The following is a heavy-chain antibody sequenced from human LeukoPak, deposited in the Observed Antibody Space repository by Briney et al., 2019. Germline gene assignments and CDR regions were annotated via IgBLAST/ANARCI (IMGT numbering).Heavy chain of an antibody. CDR1: GFTFSSYS. D-gene: IGHD5-12*01. J-gene: IGHJ4*02. Sequence: GGSLRLSCAASGFTFSSYSMNWVRQAPGKGLGWVSSISSASTYIYSADSVKGRFTISRDNAKNSLYLQMNSLRAEDTAVYYCARGPSGYHNTGGQGTLVTVSS. CDR3: ARGPSGYHNT. V-gene: IGHV3-21*01. CDR2: ISSASTYI.